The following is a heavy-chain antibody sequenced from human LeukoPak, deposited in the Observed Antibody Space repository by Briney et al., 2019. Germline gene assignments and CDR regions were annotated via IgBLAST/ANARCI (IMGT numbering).Heavy chain of an antibody. CDR2: IIPIFGTA. D-gene: IGHD3-10*01. V-gene: IGHV1-69*05. J-gene: IGHJ4*02. CDR1: GGTFSSYA. Sequence: ASVKVSCKASGGTFSSYAISWVRQAPGQGLERMGGIIPIFGTANYAQKFQGRVTITTDESTSTAYMELSSLRSEDAAVYYCARDLGYGSGSYLDWGQGTLVTVSS. CDR3: ARDLGYGSGSYLD.